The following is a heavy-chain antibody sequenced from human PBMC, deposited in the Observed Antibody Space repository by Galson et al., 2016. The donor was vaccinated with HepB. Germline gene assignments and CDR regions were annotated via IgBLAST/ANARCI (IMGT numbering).Heavy chain of an antibody. Sequence: SLRLSCAASGFTFSTYGMHWVRQAPGKGLEWVSYISRDSSTTHYADSVKGRFTISRDNAQNSLYLQLNSLRDEDTAVYYCARTYSSTWLDAFDIWGQGTMVTVSS. CDR2: ISRDSSTT. V-gene: IGHV3-48*02. CDR1: GFTFSTYG. D-gene: IGHD6-13*01. CDR3: ARTYSSTWLDAFDI. J-gene: IGHJ3*02.